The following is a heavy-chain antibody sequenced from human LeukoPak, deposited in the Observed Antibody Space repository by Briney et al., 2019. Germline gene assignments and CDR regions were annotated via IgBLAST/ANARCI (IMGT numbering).Heavy chain of an antibody. V-gene: IGHV4-4*02. CDR3: ARRRDYYDSSGYYRGNWFDP. CDR1: GGSISSSNW. J-gene: IGHJ5*02. CDR2: IYHSGST. D-gene: IGHD3-22*01. Sequence: SETLSLTCAVSGGSISSSNWWSWVRPPPGKGLEWIGEIYHSGSTNYNPSLKSRVTISVDTSKNQFSLKLSSVTAADTAVYYCARRRDYYDSSGYYRGNWFDPWGQGTLVTVSS.